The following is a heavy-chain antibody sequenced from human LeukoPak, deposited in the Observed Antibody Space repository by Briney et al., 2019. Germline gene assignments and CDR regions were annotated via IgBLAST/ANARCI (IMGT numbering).Heavy chain of an antibody. D-gene: IGHD6-6*01. CDR2: INPNSGGT. Sequence: ASVKVSCKASGYTFTGYYMHWVRQAPGQGLEWMGRINPNSGGTNYAQKFRGRVTMTRDTSISTAYMELSRLRSDDTAVYYCARDYSSSSGGSKFDPWGQGAPVTVSS. CDR3: ARDYSSSSGGSKFDP. J-gene: IGHJ5*02. CDR1: GYTFTGYY. V-gene: IGHV1-2*06.